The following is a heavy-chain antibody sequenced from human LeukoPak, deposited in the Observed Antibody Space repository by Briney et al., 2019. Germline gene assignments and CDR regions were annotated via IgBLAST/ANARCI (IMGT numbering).Heavy chain of an antibody. CDR3: ARVDDFWSGPHVAY. V-gene: IGHV7-4-1*02. CDR2: INTNTGNP. Sequence: ASVKVSCKAAGYTFTSYAMDWVRQAPGQGLGWMGWINTNTGNPTYAQGFTGRFVFSLATSVSTAYLQISSLKAEDTAVYYCARVDDFWSGPHVAYWGQGTLVTVSS. CDR1: GYTFTSYA. J-gene: IGHJ4*02. D-gene: IGHD3-3*01.